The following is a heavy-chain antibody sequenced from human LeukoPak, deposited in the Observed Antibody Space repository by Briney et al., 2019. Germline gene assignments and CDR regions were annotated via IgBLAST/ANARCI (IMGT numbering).Heavy chain of an antibody. D-gene: IGHD3-16*02. J-gene: IGHJ5*02. CDR1: GYTFTSYY. V-gene: IGHV1-46*01. CDR3: ARASMITFGGVINPGWFDP. Sequence: GSVKVSCKASGYTFTSYYMHWVRQAPGQGLEWMGIINPSGGSTSYAQKFQGRVTMTRDTSKNQFSLKLSSVTAADTAVYYCARASMITFGGVINPGWFDPWGQGTLVTVSS. CDR2: INPSGGST.